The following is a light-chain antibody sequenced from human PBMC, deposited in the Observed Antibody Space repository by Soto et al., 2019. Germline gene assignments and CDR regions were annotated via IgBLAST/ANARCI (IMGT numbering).Light chain of an antibody. Sequence: QSALTQPRSVSGSPGQSVTISCTGTSSDVGSYNYVSWYQQHPGKAPKLMIYDVTKRPSGVPDRFSGSKSANTASLTNSGLQAEDEADYYCCSYAGSYIFIFGGGTKLTVL. V-gene: IGLV2-11*01. CDR2: DVT. CDR1: SSDVGSYNY. CDR3: CSYAGSYIFI. J-gene: IGLJ2*01.